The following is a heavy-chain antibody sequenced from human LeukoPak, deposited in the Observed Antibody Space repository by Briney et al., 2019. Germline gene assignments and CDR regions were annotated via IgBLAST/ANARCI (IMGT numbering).Heavy chain of an antibody. CDR2: INPSGGST. CDR3: ARSSFPIPTDIDDSSGYTGDLGY. J-gene: IGHJ4*02. CDR1: GYTFTSYY. Sequence: ASVKVSCKASGYTFTSYYMHWVRQAPGQGLEWMGIINPSGGSTSYAQKFQGRVTMTRDMSTSTVYMELSSLRSEDMAVYYCARSSFPIPTDIDDSSGYTGDLGYWGQGTLVTVSS. V-gene: IGHV1-46*01. D-gene: IGHD3-22*01.